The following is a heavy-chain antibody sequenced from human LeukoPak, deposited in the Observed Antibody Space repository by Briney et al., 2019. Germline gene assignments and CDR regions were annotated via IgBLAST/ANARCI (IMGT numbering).Heavy chain of an antibody. CDR1: GFTFGDYA. Sequence: GGSLRLSCTASGFTFGDYAMSWFRQAPGKGLEWVGFISSKAYGGTTDSAAAVKGRFTISRDDSKSIAYLQMNSLKTEDTAVYYCTRDQDEMDIVVVPAARPHFDYWGQGTLVTVSS. CDR3: TRDQDEMDIVVVPAARPHFDY. V-gene: IGHV3-49*03. D-gene: IGHD2-2*03. CDR2: ISSKAYGGTT. J-gene: IGHJ4*02.